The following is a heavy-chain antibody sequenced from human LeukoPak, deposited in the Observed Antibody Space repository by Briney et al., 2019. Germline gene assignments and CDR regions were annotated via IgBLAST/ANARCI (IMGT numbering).Heavy chain of an antibody. J-gene: IGHJ4*02. Sequence: PSETLSLTCTVSAGSFTSYYWSWIRQPPGKGLEWIGYIYTSGNTNYNPSLKSRVAMSVGTSKNQFSLRLSSVTAADTAVYYCARQLLSWYFDHWGQGALVTVSS. V-gene: IGHV4-4*09. CDR3: ARQLLSWYFDH. CDR2: IYTSGNT. CDR1: AGSFTSYY. D-gene: IGHD4/OR15-4a*01.